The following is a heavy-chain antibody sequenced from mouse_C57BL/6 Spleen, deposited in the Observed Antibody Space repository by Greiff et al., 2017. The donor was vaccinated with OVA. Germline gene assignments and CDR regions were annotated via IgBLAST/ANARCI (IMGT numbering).Heavy chain of an antibody. CDR2: ISDGGSYT. CDR1: GFTFSSYA. Sequence: EVKLEESGGGLVKPGGSLKLSCAASGFTFSSYAMSWVRQTPEKRLEWVATISDGGSYTYYPDNVKGRFTISRDNAKNNLYLQMSHLKSEDTAMYYCMITTGFDYWGQGTTLTVSS. D-gene: IGHD2-4*01. J-gene: IGHJ2*01. CDR3: MITTGFDY. V-gene: IGHV5-4*03.